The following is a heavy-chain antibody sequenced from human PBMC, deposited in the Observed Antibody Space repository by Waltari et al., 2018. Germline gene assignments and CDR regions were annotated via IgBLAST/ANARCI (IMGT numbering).Heavy chain of an antibody. J-gene: IGHJ3*02. Sequence: QVQLQESGPGLVKPSETLSLTCTVSGGPTSSYYWSWIRQPPGKGLEWIGYIYYSGSTNYNPSLKSRVTISVDTSKNQFSLKLSSVTAADTAVYYCAREGLEYDAFDIWGQGTMVTVSS. CDR2: IYYSGST. CDR3: AREGLEYDAFDI. V-gene: IGHV4-59*01. CDR1: GGPTSSYY. D-gene: IGHD3-3*01.